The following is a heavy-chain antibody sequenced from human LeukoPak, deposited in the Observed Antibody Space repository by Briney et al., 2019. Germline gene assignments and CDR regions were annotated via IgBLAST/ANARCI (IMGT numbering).Heavy chain of an antibody. J-gene: IGHJ4*02. V-gene: IGHV1-18*01. CDR3: ARSRRSSGYDY. CDR2: ISAYNGNT. CDR1: GYTFTSYG. Sequence: ASVKVSCKASGYTFTSYGISWVRQAPGQGLEWMGWISAYNGNTNYAQKLQVKVTMTTDRSTSTAYMELRSLKSDDTAVYYCARSRRSSGYDYWGQGTLVTVSS. D-gene: IGHD3-22*01.